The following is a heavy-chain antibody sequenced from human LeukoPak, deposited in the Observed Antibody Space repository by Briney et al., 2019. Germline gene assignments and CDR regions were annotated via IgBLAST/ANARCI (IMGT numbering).Heavy chain of an antibody. J-gene: IGHJ5*01. CDR1: GFSFSAYE. CDR2: IAPSGRT. D-gene: IGHD1-7*01. CDR3: VRDLGTGTTYTNRFDS. Sequence: PGGSLRLSCAASGFSFSAYEMHWVRQGPGKVLEWVSAIAPSGRTYYIESVKGRFTISRENAKNSVFLQMNSLRAGDTAVYYCVRDLGTGTTYTNRFDSWGQGALVTVSS. V-gene: IGHV3-13*01.